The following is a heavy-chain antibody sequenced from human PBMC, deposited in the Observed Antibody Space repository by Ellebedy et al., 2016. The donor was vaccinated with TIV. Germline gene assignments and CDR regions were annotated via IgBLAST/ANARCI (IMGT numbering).Heavy chain of an antibody. CDR2: ISDSGSMI. CDR1: GFSSSDYY. J-gene: IGHJ6*02. Sequence: GESLKISXAASGFSSSDYYMGWIRQAPGKGLEWVSYISDSGSMIHYADSVKGRFTISRDNSKNSLYLQMNNLRAEDTAVYYCARISSGRSFYGMDVWGQGTTVTVSS. D-gene: IGHD6-19*01. CDR3: ARISSGRSFYGMDV. V-gene: IGHV3-11*01.